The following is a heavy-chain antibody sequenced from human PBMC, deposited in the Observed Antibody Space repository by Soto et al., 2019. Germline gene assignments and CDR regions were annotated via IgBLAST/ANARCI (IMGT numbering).Heavy chain of an antibody. CDR3: ARTFYTIFGARHTFDY. CDR2: IFSNDEK. D-gene: IGHD3-3*01. V-gene: IGHV2-26*01. Sequence: QVTVKESGPVLGTPTEPLTLTCTASGFSLSNSRLGVRWIRQPPGKALEWLAHIFSNDEKAYSTSLKIRLTSSKDTSKSQVVLTMTNMDPVDTATYYCARTFYTIFGARHTFDYWGQGTLVTVSS. CDR1: GFSLSNSRLG. J-gene: IGHJ4*02.